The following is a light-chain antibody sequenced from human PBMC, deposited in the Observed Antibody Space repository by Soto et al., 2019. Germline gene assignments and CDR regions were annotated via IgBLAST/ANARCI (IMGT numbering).Light chain of an antibody. Sequence: QAVVTQPPSVSGAPGQRVTISCTGSSSTIGAGYDVHWYQQLPGTAPKLLIYGNSNRPSGVPDRFSGSKSGTSASLAITGLQAEDDADYYFQSYDSSLSGSVFGGGTKLTVL. V-gene: IGLV1-40*01. CDR3: QSYDSSLSGSV. CDR1: SSTIGAGYD. J-gene: IGLJ2*01. CDR2: GNS.